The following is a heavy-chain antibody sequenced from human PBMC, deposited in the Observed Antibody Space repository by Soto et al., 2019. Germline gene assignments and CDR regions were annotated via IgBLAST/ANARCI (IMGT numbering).Heavy chain of an antibody. V-gene: IGHV4-34*01. CDR3: ARGSRIAVAGSRWFDP. CDR1: GGSFSGYY. J-gene: IGHJ5*02. Sequence: QVQLQQWGAGLLKPSETLSLTCAVYGGSFSGYYWSWIRLPPGKGLEWIGEINHSGSTNYNPSLKSRVTISVDTSKNQFSLKLSSVTAADTAVYYCARGSRIAVAGSRWFDPWGQGTLVTVCS. D-gene: IGHD6-19*01. CDR2: INHSGST.